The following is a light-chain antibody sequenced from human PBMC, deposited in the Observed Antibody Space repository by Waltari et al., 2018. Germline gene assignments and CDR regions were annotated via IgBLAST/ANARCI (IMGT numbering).Light chain of an antibody. CDR2: GAS. Sequence: DIQMTQSPSSLSASVGDRVNITCRASKNISPYLNWYQQKPGKVPEVLIYGASSLQGGVPSRFSGGGSGTDFTLTIDSLQPEDLATYYCQQSHTPPWTFGQGTKVEIK. V-gene: IGKV1-39*01. CDR1: KNISPY. J-gene: IGKJ1*01. CDR3: QQSHTPPWT.